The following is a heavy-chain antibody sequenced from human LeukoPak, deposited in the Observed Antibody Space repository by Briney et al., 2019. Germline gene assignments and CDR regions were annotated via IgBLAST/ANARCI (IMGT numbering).Heavy chain of an antibody. CDR1: GFTFSSYA. CDR3: AKGYYSNYEFYFDY. V-gene: IGHV3-23*01. J-gene: IGHJ4*02. Sequence: GGSLRLSCAASGFTFSSYAMSWVRQAPGKGLEWVLAISGSGGSTYYADSVKGRFTISRDNSKNMLYLQMNSLRAEDTAVFYCAKGYYSNYEFYFDYWGQGTLVTVSS. D-gene: IGHD4-11*01. CDR2: ISGSGGST.